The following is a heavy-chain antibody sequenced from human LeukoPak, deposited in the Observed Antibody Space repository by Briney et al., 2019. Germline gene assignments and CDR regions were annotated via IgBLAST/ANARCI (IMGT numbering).Heavy chain of an antibody. J-gene: IGHJ4*02. D-gene: IGHD6-13*01. Sequence: SETLSLTCTVSGDSVSSDNYYWSWIRQPAGKGLEWIGHIYTSGITTYNPSLKSRVTMSLDTSKNQFSLNLNSVTAADTAIYTCARARYSSSWFFDYWGQGTLVSVSS. V-gene: IGHV4-61*09. CDR1: GDSVSSDNYY. CDR3: ARARYSSSWFFDY. CDR2: IYTSGIT.